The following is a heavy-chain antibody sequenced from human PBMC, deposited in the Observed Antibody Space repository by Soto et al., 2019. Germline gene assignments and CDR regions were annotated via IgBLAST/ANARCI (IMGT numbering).Heavy chain of an antibody. CDR2: IYYSGST. CDR3: AKHASGLLSSGSYLRLSWIDP. D-gene: IGHD3-10*02. J-gene: IGHJ5*02. Sequence: QLQLQESGPGLVKPSETLSLTCTVSGGSITSSSYYWGWIRQPPGKGLEWIGTIYYSGSTYYNPSLKSRDTISVDTCKNQISLIHSSVTAADTAVYSCAKHASGLLSSGSYLRLSWIDPWGQGTMVTVSS. CDR1: GGSITSSSYY. V-gene: IGHV4-39*01.